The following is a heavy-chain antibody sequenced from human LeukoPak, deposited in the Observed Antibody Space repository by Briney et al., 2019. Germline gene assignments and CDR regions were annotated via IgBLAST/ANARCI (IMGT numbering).Heavy chain of an antibody. CDR3: ARAGRADGAFDI. V-gene: IGHV4-59*01. CDR1: GGSISSYY. Sequence: SETLSLTCTVSGGSISSYYWSWIRQPPGKGLKWIGYIYYSGSTNYNPSLKSRVTISVDTSKNQFSLKLSSVTAADTAVYYCARAGRADGAFDIWGQGTMVTVSS. D-gene: IGHD1-26*01. CDR2: IYYSGST. J-gene: IGHJ3*02.